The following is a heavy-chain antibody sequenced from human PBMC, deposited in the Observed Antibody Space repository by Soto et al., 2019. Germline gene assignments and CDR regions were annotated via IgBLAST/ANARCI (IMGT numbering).Heavy chain of an antibody. D-gene: IGHD6-13*01. V-gene: IGHV1-24*01. Sequence: GASVKVSCKVSGYTLTELSMHWVRQAPGKGLEWMGGFDPEDGETIYAQKFQGRVTMTEDTSTDTAYMELSSLRSEDTAVYYCAILARQLGNPPRKYYIALWGKGTTVTRSS. J-gene: IGHJ6*03. CDR1: GYTLTELS. CDR2: FDPEDGET. CDR3: AILARQLGNPPRKYYIAL.